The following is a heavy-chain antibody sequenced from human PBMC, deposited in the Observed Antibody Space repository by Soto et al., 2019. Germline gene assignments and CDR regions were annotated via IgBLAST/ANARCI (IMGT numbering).Heavy chain of an antibody. D-gene: IGHD3-22*01. CDR3: ARVDSSGSYFDY. CDR2: IYYTGST. V-gene: IGHV4-59*02. J-gene: IGHJ4*02. CDR1: GRSVSGYY. Sequence: SETLSLTCAPYGRSVSGYYWSWLRQPPEKGLEWIAYIYYTGSTNSNPSLKSRVTLSADTSKNQFSLKLSSVTAADTDMYYCARVDSSGSYFDYWGQGTLVTVSS.